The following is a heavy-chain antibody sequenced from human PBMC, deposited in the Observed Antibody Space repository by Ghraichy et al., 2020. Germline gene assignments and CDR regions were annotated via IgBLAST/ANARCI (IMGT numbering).Heavy chain of an antibody. V-gene: IGHV1-18*01. CDR1: GYTFTSYG. CDR2: IGAQRGNT. D-gene: IGHD1-26*01. J-gene: IGHJ4*02. Sequence: VKVSCKASGYTFTSYGISWVRQAPGQGLEWMGWIGAQRGNTNYAQKFQGRVTMTTDTSTTTAYMELRSLRSDDTAVYYCAKDRDQWDLSYFDYWGQGVLVTVSS. CDR3: AKDRDQWDLSYFDY.